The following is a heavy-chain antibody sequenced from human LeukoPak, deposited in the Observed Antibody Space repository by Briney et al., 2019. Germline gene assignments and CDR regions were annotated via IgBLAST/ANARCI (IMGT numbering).Heavy chain of an antibody. CDR2: ISTSSAI. V-gene: IGHV3-48*02. Sequence: GGSLRLSCAASGFTFSSYSMNWVRQAPGKGLEWVSYISTSSAIYYADSVKGRFTISRDNAKNSLYLQMNILRDEDTAVYYCARDGYNYYGMDVWGQGTLVTVSS. CDR1: GFTFSSYS. J-gene: IGHJ6*02. CDR3: ARDGYNYYGMDV.